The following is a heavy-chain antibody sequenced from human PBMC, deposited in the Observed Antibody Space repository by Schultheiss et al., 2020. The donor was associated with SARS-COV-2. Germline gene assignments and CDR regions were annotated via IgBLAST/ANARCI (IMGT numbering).Heavy chain of an antibody. J-gene: IGHJ4*02. Sequence: GGSLRLSCAASGFTFNTYAMSWVRQAPGKGLEWVSSLSRSGVTTYYADSVRGRLTISRDNSKNTLYLHMNSLRAEDTAVYYCAKSPPSVLGYFDYWGQGTLVTSPQ. CDR3: AKSPPSVLGYFDY. D-gene: IGHD2-2*01. CDR1: GFTFNTYA. V-gene: IGHV3-23*01. CDR2: LSRSGVTT.